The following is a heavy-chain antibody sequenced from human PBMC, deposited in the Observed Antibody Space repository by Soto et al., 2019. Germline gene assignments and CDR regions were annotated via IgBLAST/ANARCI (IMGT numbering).Heavy chain of an antibody. V-gene: IGHV1-18*01. CDR2: ISAYNGNT. Sequence: ASVKVSCKASGYTFTSYGISWVRQAPGQGLEWMGWISAYNGNTNYAQKLQGRVTMTTDTSTSTAYMGLRSLRSDDTAVYYCARGSTTRIAAAGTDFDYWGQGTLVTVSS. D-gene: IGHD6-13*01. CDR1: GYTFTSYG. CDR3: ARGSTTRIAAAGTDFDY. J-gene: IGHJ4*02.